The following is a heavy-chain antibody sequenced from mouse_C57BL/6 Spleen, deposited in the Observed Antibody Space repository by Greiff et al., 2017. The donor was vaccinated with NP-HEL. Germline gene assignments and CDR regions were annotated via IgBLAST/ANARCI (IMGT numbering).Heavy chain of an antibody. D-gene: IGHD1-1*01. CDR1: GYTFTNYW. CDR2: IYPGGGYT. J-gene: IGHJ2*01. Sequence: QVQLQQSGAELVRPGTSVKMSCKASGYTFTNYWIGWAKQRPGHGLEWIGDIYPGGGYTNYNEKFKGKATLTADKSSTTAYMQFSSLTSEDSAIYSCARSGVYGSGYNYWGQGTTLTVSS. V-gene: IGHV1-63*01. CDR3: ARSGVYGSGYNY.